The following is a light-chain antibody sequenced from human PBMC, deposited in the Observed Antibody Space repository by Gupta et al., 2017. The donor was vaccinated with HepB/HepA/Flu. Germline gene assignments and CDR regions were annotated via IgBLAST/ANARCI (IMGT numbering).Light chain of an antibody. V-gene: IGKV3-15*01. CDR2: GAS. J-gene: IGKJ1*01. CDR3: QQYNNWSTWT. CDR1: QSVSSN. Sequence: EIVMTQSPATLSVSPGERATLSCRASQSVSSNLAWYQQKPGQAPRLLIYGASTRATGIPARFSGSGYGTEFTLTISSRQSEDFAVYYCQQYNNWSTWTFGQETKVEIK.